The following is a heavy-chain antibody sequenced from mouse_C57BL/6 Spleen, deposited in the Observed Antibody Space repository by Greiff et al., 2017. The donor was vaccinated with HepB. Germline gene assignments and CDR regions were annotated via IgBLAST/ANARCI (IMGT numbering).Heavy chain of an antibody. CDR2: INYDGSST. CDR3: ARDPRTGTGAMDY. J-gene: IGHJ4*01. D-gene: IGHD4-1*01. Sequence: EVKVVESEGGLVQPGSSMKLSCTASGFTFSDYYMAWVRQVPEKGLEWVANINYDGSSTYYLDSLKSRFIISRDNAKNILYLQMSSLKSEDTATYYCARDPRTGTGAMDYWGQGTSVTVSS. CDR1: GFTFSDYY. V-gene: IGHV5-16*01.